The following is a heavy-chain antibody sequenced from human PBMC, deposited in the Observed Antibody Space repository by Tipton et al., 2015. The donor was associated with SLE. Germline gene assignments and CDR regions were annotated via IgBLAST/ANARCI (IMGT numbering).Heavy chain of an antibody. Sequence: TLSLTCTVSGGSISSSSSYWGWIRQPPGKGLEWIGSIYYSGSTNYNPSLKSRVTISIDTSKNQFSLKLSSVTAADTAVYYCARDSFQHYYDLAFDIWGQGTMVTVSS. CDR2: IYYSGST. V-gene: IGHV4-39*07. J-gene: IGHJ3*02. D-gene: IGHD3-22*01. CDR1: GGSISSSSSY. CDR3: ARDSFQHYYDLAFDI.